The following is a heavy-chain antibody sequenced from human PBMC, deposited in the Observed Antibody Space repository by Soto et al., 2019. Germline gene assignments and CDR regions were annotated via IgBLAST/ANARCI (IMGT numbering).Heavy chain of an antibody. J-gene: IGHJ4*02. CDR2: IIGSGGST. V-gene: IGHV3-23*01. CDR1: GFTFSSYA. Sequence: GGSLRLSCAASGFTFSSYAMSWVRQAPGKGLEWVSAIIGSGGSTYYADSVKCRFTISRDNSKNTLYLQMNSLRAEDTAVYYCAKETAVAVNNYFDYWGQGTLVTVSS. D-gene: IGHD6-19*01. CDR3: AKETAVAVNNYFDY.